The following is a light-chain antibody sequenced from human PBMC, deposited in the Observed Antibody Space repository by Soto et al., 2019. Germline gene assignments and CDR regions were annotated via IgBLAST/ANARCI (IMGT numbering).Light chain of an antibody. Sequence: QSVLTQPASVSGSPGRPVSIPCTGTSSDIGGYNYVYWYQQHPGTPPKLMIYDVSNRPSGVSNRFVRSKSGTTASLTISVLQAEEEADYYCSSYTSSGAVVFGGGTKLTVL. CDR1: SSDIGGYNY. V-gene: IGLV2-14*01. CDR2: DVS. J-gene: IGLJ2*01. CDR3: SSYTSSGAVV.